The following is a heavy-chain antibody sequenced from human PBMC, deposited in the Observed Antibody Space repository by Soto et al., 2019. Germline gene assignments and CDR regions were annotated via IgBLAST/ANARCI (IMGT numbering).Heavy chain of an antibody. CDR2: ISSRSSYM. J-gene: IGHJ4*02. V-gene: IGHV3-21*01. CDR3: AGSLLWPLDRNY. Sequence: PGGSLRLSCAASGFTFSTYTMNWVRQATGKGLEWVSSISSRSSYMYYADSVKGRFTISRDDAKNSLYLQMNSLRAEDTAVYYCAGSLLWPLDRNYWGQGTPVPVSA. CDR1: GFTFSTYT. D-gene: IGHD2-2*01.